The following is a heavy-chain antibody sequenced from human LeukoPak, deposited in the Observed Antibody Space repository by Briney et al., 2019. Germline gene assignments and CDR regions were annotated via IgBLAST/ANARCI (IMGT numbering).Heavy chain of an antibody. CDR3: TRAASDCSSTSCFTRYFQH. J-gene: IGHJ1*01. CDR2: ISSSSSYI. Sequence: PGGSLRLSCAASGFTFSSYSMNWVRQAPGKGLEWVSSISSSSSYIYYADSVKGRFTISRDNAKNSLYLQMNSLRAEDTAVYYCTRAASDCSSTSCFTRYFQHWGQGTLVTVSS. D-gene: IGHD2-2*01. V-gene: IGHV3-21*01. CDR1: GFTFSSYS.